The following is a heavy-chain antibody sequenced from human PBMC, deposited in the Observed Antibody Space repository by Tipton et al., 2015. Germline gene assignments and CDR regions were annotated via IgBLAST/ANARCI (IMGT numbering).Heavy chain of an antibody. V-gene: IGHV4-4*02. CDR3: ACHDYDLLTRDYQTVDY. D-gene: IGHD3-9*01. Sequence: TLSLTCAVSGDSISSSNWWSWVRQSPGKGLEWIGEINDIGGPKYNPSVESRVTISVDKSQNQFSLKLSSVTAADTAVYYCACHDYDLLTRDYQTVDYWGQGTLVTVSS. CDR2: INDIGGP. CDR1: GDSISSSNW. J-gene: IGHJ4*02.